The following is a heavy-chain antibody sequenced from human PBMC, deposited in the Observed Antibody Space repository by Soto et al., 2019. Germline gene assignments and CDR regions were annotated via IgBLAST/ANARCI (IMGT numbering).Heavy chain of an antibody. J-gene: IGHJ4*02. CDR2: IIPIFGTA. V-gene: IGHV1-69*13. Sequence: GASVKVSCKASGGTFSSYAISWVRQAPGQGLEWMGGIIPIFGTANYAQKFQGRVTITADESTSTAYMELSSLRSEDTAVYYCAREGRPGGYFDYWGQGTLVTVSS. D-gene: IGHD3-10*01. CDR3: AREGRPGGYFDY. CDR1: GGTFSSYA.